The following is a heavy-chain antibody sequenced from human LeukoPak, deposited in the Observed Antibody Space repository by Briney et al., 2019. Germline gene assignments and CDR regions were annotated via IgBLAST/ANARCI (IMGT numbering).Heavy chain of an antibody. CDR1: GGSISSYY. V-gene: IGHV4-59*01. CDR2: IYYSGST. Sequence: SETLSLTCTVPGGSISSYYWSWIRQPPGKGLEWIGYIYYSGSTNYNPSLKSRVSISVDTSKNQFSLKLSSVTAADTAVYYCAREGTGSSPLPSYYYYGMDVWGQGTTVTVSS. CDR3: AREGTGSSPLPSYYYYGMDV. J-gene: IGHJ6*02. D-gene: IGHD6-6*01.